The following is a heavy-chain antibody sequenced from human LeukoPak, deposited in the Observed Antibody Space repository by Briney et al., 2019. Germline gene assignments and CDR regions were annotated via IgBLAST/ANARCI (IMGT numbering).Heavy chain of an antibody. J-gene: IGHJ4*02. V-gene: IGHV4-39*07. Sequence: SETLSLTCTVSGGSVSTSVYYWGWIRQSPVKGLEWIGDVFYTGKTNYNPSLRGRATISIDTSKNQFSLELTYVTAADSAVYYCARVFDSWGQGTLVTVSS. CDR3: ARVFDS. CDR1: GGSVSTSVYY. CDR2: VFYTGKT.